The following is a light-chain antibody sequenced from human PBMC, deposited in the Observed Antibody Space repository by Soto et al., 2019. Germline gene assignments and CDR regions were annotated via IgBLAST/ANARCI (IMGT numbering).Light chain of an antibody. CDR3: QVWDSSSDHVV. CDR1: NIGGKS. CDR2: DVS. J-gene: IGLJ2*01. V-gene: IGLV3-21*02. Sequence: SYELTQPPSVSVAPGQTARITCGGNNIGGKSVHWYQQKPGQAPVLVVNDVSDRPSGIPERFSGSKSGNTDTLTISRVEAGDEADYYCQVWDSSSDHVVFGGGTKLTVL.